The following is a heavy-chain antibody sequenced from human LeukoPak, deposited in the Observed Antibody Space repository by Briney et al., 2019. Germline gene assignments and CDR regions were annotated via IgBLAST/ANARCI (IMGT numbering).Heavy chain of an antibody. CDR3: ARGGGYYGSAPFDP. Sequence: AAVKVYCKSSGGTFSCYAISLVRHARGQGLEWMHRMNPNSGNTGYAQKFQGRVTMTRNTSISTAYMELSSLRSEDTAVYYCARGGGYYGSAPFDPWGQGTLVTVSS. J-gene: IGHJ5*02. D-gene: IGHD3-10*01. V-gene: IGHV1-8*02. CDR1: GGTFSCYA. CDR2: MNPNSGNT.